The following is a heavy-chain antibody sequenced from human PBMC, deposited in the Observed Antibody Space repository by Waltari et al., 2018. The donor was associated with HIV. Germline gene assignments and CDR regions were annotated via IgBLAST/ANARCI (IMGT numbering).Heavy chain of an antibody. CDR3: AKHNSSSILDY. J-gene: IGHJ4*02. CDR2: ISGSGGST. Sequence: EVQLLESGGGLVQPGGSLRLSCAASGFTFSSHAMRWVRQAPGKGLEWGSAISGSGGSTYYADSVKGRFTISRDNSKNTLYLQMNSLRAEDTAVYYCAKHNSSSILDYWGQGTLVTVSS. CDR1: GFTFSSHA. V-gene: IGHV3-23*01. D-gene: IGHD6-6*01.